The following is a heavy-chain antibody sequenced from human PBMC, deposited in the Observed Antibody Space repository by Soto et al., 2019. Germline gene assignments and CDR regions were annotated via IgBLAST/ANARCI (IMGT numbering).Heavy chain of an antibody. CDR2: IYYSGST. Sequence: SETLSLTCAVYGGSFSGYYWNWIRQPPGKGLEWIGYIYYSGSTNYNPSLKSRVTISVDTSKNQFSLKLSSVTAADTAVYYCARGHYYGSGSFNWFDPWGQGTLVTVSS. D-gene: IGHD3-10*01. CDR3: ARGHYYGSGSFNWFDP. CDR1: GGSFSGYY. J-gene: IGHJ5*02. V-gene: IGHV4-59*01.